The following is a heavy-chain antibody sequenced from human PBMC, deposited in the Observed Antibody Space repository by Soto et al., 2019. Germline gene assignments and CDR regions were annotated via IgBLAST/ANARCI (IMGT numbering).Heavy chain of an antibody. J-gene: IGHJ4*02. CDR1: GGTSSIYE. V-gene: IGHV1-69*13. D-gene: IGHD3-22*01. Sequence: GAPVKGYWPSSGGTSSIYEISWLLQAPGQGLEWMGGIIPIFHTSNYAQKFQGRVTITADESTSTAYMELSSLRSEDTAVYDCARDRGVDYDRSGTTTFYWWGQRTRVTVS. CDR2: IIPIFHTS. CDR3: ARDRGVDYDRSGTTTFYW.